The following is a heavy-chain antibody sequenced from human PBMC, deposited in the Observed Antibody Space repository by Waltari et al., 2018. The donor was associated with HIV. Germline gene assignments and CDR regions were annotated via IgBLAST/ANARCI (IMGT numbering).Heavy chain of an antibody. D-gene: IGHD4-17*01. CDR2: ITPIFKTT. CDR1: GDPFRTYT. Sequence: QVQPVQSGAEVKKPGSSVKVSCRASGDPFRTYTISWVRQAPGQGLEWMGGITPIFKTTKYAQKFQGRVTLTADESTRTTYMELTSLRSDDTAMYYCARNGDYAPAYWGQGTLVTVSS. J-gene: IGHJ4*02. CDR3: ARNGDYAPAY. V-gene: IGHV1-69*01.